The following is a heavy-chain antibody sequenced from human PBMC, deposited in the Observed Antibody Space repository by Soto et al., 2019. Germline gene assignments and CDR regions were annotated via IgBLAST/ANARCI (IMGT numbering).Heavy chain of an antibody. J-gene: IGHJ4*02. D-gene: IGHD6-13*01. CDR1: GFTFSSYA. Sequence: QVQLVESGGGVVQPGRSLRLSCAASGFTFSSYAMHWVRQAPGKGLELVAVISYDGSNKYYADSVKGRFTISRDNSKNTLYLQMNSLRAEDTAVYYCARDRVYSSSWVDYWGQGTLVTVSS. CDR3: ARDRVYSSSWVDY. V-gene: IGHV3-30-3*01. CDR2: ISYDGSNK.